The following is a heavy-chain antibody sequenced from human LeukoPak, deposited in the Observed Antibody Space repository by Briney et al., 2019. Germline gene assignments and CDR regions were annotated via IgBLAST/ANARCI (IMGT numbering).Heavy chain of an antibody. Sequence: SETLSLTCTVSGGSISSSSYYWGWIRQPPGKGLEWIGSIYYSGSTYYNPSLKSRVTISVDTSKNQFSLKLSSVTAADTAVYYCARVVLYDSSGYYPSRVDYWGQGTLVTVSS. D-gene: IGHD3-22*01. V-gene: IGHV4-39*07. CDR1: GGSISSSSYY. CDR2: IYYSGST. CDR3: ARVVLYDSSGYYPSRVDY. J-gene: IGHJ4*02.